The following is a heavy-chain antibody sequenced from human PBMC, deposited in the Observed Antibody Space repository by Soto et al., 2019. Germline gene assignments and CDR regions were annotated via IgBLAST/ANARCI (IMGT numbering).Heavy chain of an antibody. CDR1: GYTFTSYA. D-gene: IGHD1-1*01. CDR3: ASPQLEVGYYYYYGMDV. V-gene: IGHV1-46*01. Sequence: GASVKVSCKASGYTFTSYAIHWVRQAPGQRLEWMGIINASDGSTKYAQKFQGRVTMTRDTSTSTVYMELSSLRSEDTAVYYCASPQLEVGYYYYYGMDVWGQGTTVTVSS. CDR2: INASDGST. J-gene: IGHJ6*02.